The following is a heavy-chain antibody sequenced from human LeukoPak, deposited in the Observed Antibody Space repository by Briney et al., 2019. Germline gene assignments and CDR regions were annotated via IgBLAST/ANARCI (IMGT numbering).Heavy chain of an antibody. CDR3: AKVTKRYYDFWSGYLPSYYYMDV. J-gene: IGHJ6*03. D-gene: IGHD3-3*01. V-gene: IGHV3-33*06. CDR2: IWYDGSNK. CDR1: GFTFSSYG. Sequence: GGSLRLSCAASGFTFSSYGMHWVRQAPGKGLEWVAVIWYDGSNKYYADSVKGRFTISRDNSKNTLYLQMNSLRAEDTAVYYCAKVTKRYYDFWSGYLPSYYYMDVWGKGTTVTVSS.